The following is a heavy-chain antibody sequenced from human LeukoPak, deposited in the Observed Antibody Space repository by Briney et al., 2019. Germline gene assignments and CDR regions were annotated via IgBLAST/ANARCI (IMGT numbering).Heavy chain of an antibody. Sequence: PGGSLRLSCAASGFTFSSYAMSWVRQAPGKGLEWVSAISGSGGSTYYADSVKGRFTISRDNSKNTLYLQMNGLRAEDTAVYYCAKDGEQWLVTRLDYWGQGTLVAVSS. D-gene: IGHD6-19*01. CDR3: AKDGEQWLVTRLDY. V-gene: IGHV3-23*01. CDR2: ISGSGGST. CDR1: GFTFSSYA. J-gene: IGHJ4*02.